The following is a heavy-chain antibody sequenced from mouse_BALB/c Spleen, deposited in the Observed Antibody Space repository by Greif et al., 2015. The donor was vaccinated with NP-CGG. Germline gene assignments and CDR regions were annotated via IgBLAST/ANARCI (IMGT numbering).Heavy chain of an antibody. CDR2: INPSTGYT. Sequence: VHLVESGAELAKPGASVKMSCKASGYTFTSYWMHWVKQRPGQGLEWIGYINPSTGYTEYNQKFKDKATLTADKSSSTAYMQLSSLTSEDSAVYYCARREYGNPFAYWGQGTLVTVSA. J-gene: IGHJ3*01. CDR3: ARREYGNPFAY. V-gene: IGHV1-7*01. D-gene: IGHD2-10*02. CDR1: GYTFTSYW.